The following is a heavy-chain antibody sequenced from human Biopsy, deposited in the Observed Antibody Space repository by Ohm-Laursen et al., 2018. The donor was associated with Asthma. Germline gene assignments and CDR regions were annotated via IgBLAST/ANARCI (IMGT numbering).Heavy chain of an antibody. CDR1: GFTFGDYW. V-gene: IGHV3-7*01. Sequence: GSLRLSCSAFGFTFGDYWMSWVRQVPGKGLEWVANIKHDGTEKNHVDSLKGRLTISRDNAKNSLYLQMNSLRAEDTAVYYCARTFHFWSPYHAEHYQLWGQGTLVTVPS. D-gene: IGHD3-3*02. CDR2: IKHDGTEK. J-gene: IGHJ1*01. CDR3: ARTFHFWSPYHAEHYQL.